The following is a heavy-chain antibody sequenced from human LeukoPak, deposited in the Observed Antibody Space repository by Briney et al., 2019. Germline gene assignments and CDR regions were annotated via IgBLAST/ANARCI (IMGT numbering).Heavy chain of an antibody. D-gene: IGHD3-3*01. Sequence: SETLSLTCTVSGGSISSGDYYWSWIRQPPGKGLEWIGYIYYSGSTYYNPSLKSRVTISVDTSKNQFFLKLSSVTAADTAVYYCARLYYDFWSGSIPGWFDPWGQGTLVTVSS. CDR3: ARLYYDFWSGSIPGWFDP. CDR1: GGSISSGDYY. J-gene: IGHJ5*02. V-gene: IGHV4-30-4*08. CDR2: IYYSGST.